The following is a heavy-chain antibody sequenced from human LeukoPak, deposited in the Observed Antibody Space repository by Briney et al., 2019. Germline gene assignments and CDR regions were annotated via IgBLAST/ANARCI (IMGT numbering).Heavy chain of an antibody. Sequence: GGSLRLSCAVSGFTFSSYGLNWVRQAPGKGLEWISYISGSSSTIYYADSVKGRFTISRDNAKNSLYLQINNLRDEDTAVYYCARLIGLGNSDYWGQGTLVTVSS. CDR1: GFTFSSYG. J-gene: IGHJ4*02. CDR3: ARLIGLGNSDY. CDR2: ISGSSSTI. V-gene: IGHV3-48*02. D-gene: IGHD4-23*01.